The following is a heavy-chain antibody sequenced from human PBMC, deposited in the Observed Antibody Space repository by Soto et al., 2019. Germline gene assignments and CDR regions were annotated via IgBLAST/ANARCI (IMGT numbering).Heavy chain of an antibody. Sequence: SETLSLTCTVSGGSLSSYYWSWIRQRPGKGLEWIGYMYYSARTNYNPSLKSRVTISVETSKNQFSLKVRSVTAAATPVYYCAREQRGIAAAATSWFGPWGPGPLVTVSS. CDR2: MYYSART. CDR1: GGSLSSYY. D-gene: IGHD6-13*01. J-gene: IGHJ5*02. V-gene: IGHV4-59*01. CDR3: AREQRGIAAAATSWFGP.